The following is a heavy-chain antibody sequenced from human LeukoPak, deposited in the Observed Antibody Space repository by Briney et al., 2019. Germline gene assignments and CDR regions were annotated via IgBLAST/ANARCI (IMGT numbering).Heavy chain of an antibody. CDR3: AREGADGDGFFDY. J-gene: IGHJ4*02. Sequence: ASVKVSCKASGYTFTGYYMHWVRQAPGQGLEWMGWTNPNSGGTNYAQKFQGRVTMTRDTSISTAYMELSRLRSDDTAVYYCAREGADGDGFFDYWGQGTLVTVSS. D-gene: IGHD3-10*01. CDR2: TNPNSGGT. CDR1: GYTFTGYY. V-gene: IGHV1-2*02.